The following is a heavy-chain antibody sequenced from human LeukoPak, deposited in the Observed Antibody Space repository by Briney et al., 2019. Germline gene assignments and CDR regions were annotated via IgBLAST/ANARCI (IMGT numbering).Heavy chain of an antibody. Sequence: SETLSLTCTVSGGSINSSSHYWGWIRQPPGKVLEWIGSIYYSGSTYYNPYLKSRVTISVDTSKNQFSLKLNSVTAADTAVYYCVRQKITTSDYWGQGTLVTVPS. J-gene: IGHJ4*02. CDR1: GGSINSSSHY. D-gene: IGHD3-16*01. V-gene: IGHV4-39*01. CDR3: VRQKITTSDY. CDR2: IYYSGST.